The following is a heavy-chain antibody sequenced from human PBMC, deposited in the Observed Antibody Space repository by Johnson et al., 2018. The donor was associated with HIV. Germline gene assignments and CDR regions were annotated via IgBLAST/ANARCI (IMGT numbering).Heavy chain of an antibody. V-gene: IGHV3-72*01. D-gene: IGHD6-19*01. J-gene: IGHJ3*02. CDR1: GFTLTDHY. Sequence: VQLVESGGGLVQPGGSLRLSCVGSGFTLTDHYMDWVRQAPGKGLEWVGRSRDKTNSYTTEYAASVKGRFTISRDDSKNSLYLQMNSLRAGDTAVYYCARGRAVGGEDAFDIWGQGTMVTVSS. CDR2: SRDKTNSYTT. CDR3: ARGRAVGGEDAFDI.